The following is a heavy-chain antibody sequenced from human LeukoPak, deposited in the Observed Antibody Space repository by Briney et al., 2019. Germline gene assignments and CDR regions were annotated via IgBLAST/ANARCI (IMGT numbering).Heavy chain of an antibody. CDR1: GFTFSTYA. Sequence: GGSLRLSCAASGFTFSTYAMSWVRQAPGKGPEWVAAIRGSGDNTYYADFVKGRFTISRDNSKNILYLEMRSLRGEDTALYHCAKFRREGLPVGFDVWGQGTMVTVSS. CDR2: IRGSGDNT. D-gene: IGHD5-24*01. J-gene: IGHJ3*01. V-gene: IGHV3-23*01. CDR3: AKFRREGLPVGFDV.